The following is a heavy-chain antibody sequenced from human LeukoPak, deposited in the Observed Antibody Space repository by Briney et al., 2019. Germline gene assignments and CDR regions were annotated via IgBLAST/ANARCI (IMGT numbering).Heavy chain of an antibody. V-gene: IGHV4-59*01. CDR3: ARAGYYYYYMDV. CDR2: IYYSGST. D-gene: IGHD3-10*01. J-gene: IGHJ6*03. Sequence: SETLSLTCTVSGGSISSYYWSWIRQPPGKGLEWIGYIYYSGSTNYNPSLKSRVTISVDTSKNQFSLKLSSVTAADTAVYYCARAGYYYYYMDVWGKGTTVTVSS. CDR1: GGSISSYY.